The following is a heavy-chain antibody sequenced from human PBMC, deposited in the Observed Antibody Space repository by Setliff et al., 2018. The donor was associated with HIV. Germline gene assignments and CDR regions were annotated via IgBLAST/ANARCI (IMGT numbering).Heavy chain of an antibody. CDR3: ARGRHIEATIPLDH. CDR2: INDRGNT. D-gene: IGHD5-12*01. J-gene: IGHJ4*02. Sequence: SETLSLTCTVSGGSFSDYSWTWIRQPPNEGLEWIGEINDRGNTNYMPSLRSRVTISVDTSKNQFSLKLTSVTAADSAIYYCARGRHIEATIPLDHWGQGTLVTVSS. V-gene: IGHV4-34*01. CDR1: GGSFSDYS.